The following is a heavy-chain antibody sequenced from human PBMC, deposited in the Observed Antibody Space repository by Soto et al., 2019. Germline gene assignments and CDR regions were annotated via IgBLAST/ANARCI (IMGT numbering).Heavy chain of an antibody. CDR2: ISGSGVST. CDR3: AKSPGMYYYDSSGYYHYDY. Sequence: TGGSLRLSCAASGFTFSSYAMSWVRQAPGKGLEWVSAISGSGVSTYYADSVKGRFTISRDNSKNTLYLQMNSLRAEDTAVYYCAKSPGMYYYDSSGYYHYDYWGQGTLVTVSS. J-gene: IGHJ4*02. D-gene: IGHD3-22*01. CDR1: GFTFSSYA. V-gene: IGHV3-23*01.